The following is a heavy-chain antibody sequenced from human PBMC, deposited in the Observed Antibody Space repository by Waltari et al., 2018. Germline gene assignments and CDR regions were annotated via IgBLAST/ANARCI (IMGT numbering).Heavy chain of an antibody. Sequence: QVQLVQSGAEVKKPGSSVKVSCKASGGTFSTYAISWVRQAPGQGLEWMGGIIRCFGTPNYAPKFQGRLIISADESTSTAYMELSSLRSQDTAVYYCARDKEVGSASGDINFFDYWGQGTLVAVSS. CDR2: IIRCFGTP. D-gene: IGHD2-15*01. V-gene: IGHV1-69*12. CDR3: ARDKEVGSASGDINFFDY. J-gene: IGHJ4*02. CDR1: GGTFSTYA.